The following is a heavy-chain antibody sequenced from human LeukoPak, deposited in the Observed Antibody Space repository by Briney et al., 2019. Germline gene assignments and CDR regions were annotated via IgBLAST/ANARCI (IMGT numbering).Heavy chain of an antibody. CDR2: ISGDGDST. D-gene: IGHD3-22*01. J-gene: IGHJ3*02. Sequence: PGGSLRLSCAASGFTFDNYAMHWVRQVPGKGLEWVSLISGDGDSTYYPDSVKGRFTISRDSSKNPLYLQMNSLRTEDTALYYCAKDIGADYYYDSSGYFIWGQGTMVTVSS. V-gene: IGHV3-43*02. CDR1: GFTFDNYA. CDR3: AKDIGADYYYDSSGYFI.